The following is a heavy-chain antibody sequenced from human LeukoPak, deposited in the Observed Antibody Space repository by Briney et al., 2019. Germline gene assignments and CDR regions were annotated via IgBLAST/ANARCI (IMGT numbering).Heavy chain of an antibody. V-gene: IGHV3-74*01. J-gene: IGHJ4*02. CDR3: ARDSYEVGATFDY. CDR1: GFTFTRYW. Sequence: PGGSLRLSCAASGFTFTRYWMHWVRQVPGKGLVCVSRINIDGTTTNYADSVKGRFTVSRDNAKNTLFLQLSSLRVEDTAVYYCARDSYEVGATFDYWGQGTLVTVSS. D-gene: IGHD1-26*01. CDR2: INIDGTTT.